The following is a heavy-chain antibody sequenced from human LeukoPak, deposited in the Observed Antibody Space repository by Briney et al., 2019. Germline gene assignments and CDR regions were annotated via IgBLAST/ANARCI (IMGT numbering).Heavy chain of an antibody. CDR1: GFTFSNYG. V-gene: IGHV3-23*01. J-gene: IGHJ4*02. CDR2: ISDSGGRT. D-gene: IGHD2-15*01. Sequence: GGSLRLSCGASGFTFSNYGMSWVRQAPGKGLEWVSAISDSGGRTYYPDSVKGRFTISRDNSKNTLYLHMNSLRAEDTAVYYCAKLAYHCSGGSCYFINDFGFDYWGQGTLVTVSS. CDR3: AKLAYHCSGGSCYFINDFGFDY.